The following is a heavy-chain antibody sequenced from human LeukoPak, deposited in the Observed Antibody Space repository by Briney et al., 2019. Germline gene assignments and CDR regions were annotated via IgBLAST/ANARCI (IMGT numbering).Heavy chain of an antibody. CDR3: ARHGYCSGGSCYWDY. CDR1: GGSISPFY. D-gene: IGHD2-15*01. CDR2: IYYSWST. J-gene: IGHJ4*02. V-gene: IGHV4-59*08. Sequence: SETLSLTCTVSGGSISPFYWSWIRQPPGKGLEWIAYIYYSWSTMYNPSLKSRVAISVDTSNNQVSLKLSSVTAADTAVYYCARHGYCSGGSCYWDYCGQGTLVTVSS.